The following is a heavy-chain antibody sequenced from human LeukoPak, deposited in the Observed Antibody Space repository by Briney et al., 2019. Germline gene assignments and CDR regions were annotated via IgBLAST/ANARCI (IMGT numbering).Heavy chain of an antibody. Sequence: PSETLSLTCTVSGGSLSSYYWNWIRQPAGKGLEWIGRIYTSGSTNYNPSLKSRVTMSVDTSKNQFSLKPSSVTAADTAVYYCARDKSRTYGSADAFDIWGQGTMVTVSS. V-gene: IGHV4-4*07. D-gene: IGHD3-10*01. CDR3: ARDKSRTYGSADAFDI. CDR1: GGSLSSYY. J-gene: IGHJ3*02. CDR2: IYTSGST.